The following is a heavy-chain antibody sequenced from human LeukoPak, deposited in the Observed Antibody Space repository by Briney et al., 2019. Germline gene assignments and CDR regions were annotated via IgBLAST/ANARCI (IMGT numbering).Heavy chain of an antibody. CDR2: ILYSCAA. V-gene: IGHV3-66*03. D-gene: IGHD3/OR15-3a*01. Sequence: GGSLRLSCAVSGFRISDYYMSWVRQAHGKGMEWDALILYSCAAFYSDFASGRFPISTSVSQNTLYLQVNSLRVEDTAVYFCARDRAANQDWVEFDPWGQGTPVIVSS. CDR3: ARDRAANQDWVEFDP. J-gene: IGHJ5*02. CDR1: GFRISDYY.